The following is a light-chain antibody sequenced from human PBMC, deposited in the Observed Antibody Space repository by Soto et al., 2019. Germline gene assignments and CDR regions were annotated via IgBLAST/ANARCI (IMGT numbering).Light chain of an antibody. J-gene: IGKJ2*01. Sequence: DLQMTQSPSSLSASVGDRVTITCRASQSISSYLNWYQQKPGKAPKLLIYAASSLQSGVPSRFSGSGSGTDFTLTIRSLQPEDFATYYCQQSYSTLYTFGQGTKLEIK. CDR2: AAS. V-gene: IGKV1-39*01. CDR1: QSISSY. CDR3: QQSYSTLYT.